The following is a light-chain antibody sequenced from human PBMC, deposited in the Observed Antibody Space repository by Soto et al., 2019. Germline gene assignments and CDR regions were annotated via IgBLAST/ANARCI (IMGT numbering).Light chain of an antibody. CDR3: QQHVSLPIT. Sequence: EIVLTQSPGTLSLSPEERATLSCRASQSIGSSYLAWYQQKPGQAPRLLIYGASTRATGIPDRFSGSGSGTDFTLTINRVAPEDFAVYYCQQHVSLPITFGQGTRLEIK. CDR2: GAS. J-gene: IGKJ5*01. CDR1: QSIGSSY. V-gene: IGKV3-20*01.